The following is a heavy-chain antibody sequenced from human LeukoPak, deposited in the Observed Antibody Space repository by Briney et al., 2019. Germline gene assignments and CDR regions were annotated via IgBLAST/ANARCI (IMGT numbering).Heavy chain of an antibody. Sequence: ASVKVSCKASGYTFTGYYMHWVRQAPGQGLEWMGWINPNSGGTNYAQKFQGRVTMTRDTSISTAYMELSRLRSDDTAVYYCARDQAGIVPSDSFDYWGQGTLVTVSS. CDR3: ARDQAGIVPSDSFDY. D-gene: IGHD1-14*01. J-gene: IGHJ4*02. CDR2: INPNSGGT. V-gene: IGHV1-2*02. CDR1: GYTFTGYY.